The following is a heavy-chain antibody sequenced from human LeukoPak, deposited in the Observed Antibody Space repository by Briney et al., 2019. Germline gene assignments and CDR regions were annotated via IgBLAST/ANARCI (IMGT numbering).Heavy chain of an antibody. CDR2: IYYSGST. D-gene: IGHD3-10*01. J-gene: IGHJ6*02. Sequence: PSETLSLTCTVSGGSISSYYWSWIRQPPRKGLEWIGYIYYSGSTNYNPSLKSRVTISVDTSKNQFSLKLSSVTAADTAVYYCARDTMVRGVIRSPRMDVWGQGTTVTVSS. V-gene: IGHV4-59*01. CDR1: GGSISSYY. CDR3: ARDTMVRGVIRSPRMDV.